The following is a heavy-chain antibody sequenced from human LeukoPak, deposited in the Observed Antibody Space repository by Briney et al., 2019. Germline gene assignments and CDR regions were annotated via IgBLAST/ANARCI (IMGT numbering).Heavy chain of an antibody. Sequence: GGSLRLSCAASGFTFDDYGMSWVRQAPGKGLEWVSVINWNGGSTGYADSVKGRFTISRDNAKNSLYLQMNSLRAEDTALYYCARLGVGATRDAFDIWGQGTMVTVSS. CDR1: GFTFDDYG. CDR3: ARLGVGATRDAFDI. D-gene: IGHD1-26*01. V-gene: IGHV3-20*04. CDR2: INWNGGST. J-gene: IGHJ3*02.